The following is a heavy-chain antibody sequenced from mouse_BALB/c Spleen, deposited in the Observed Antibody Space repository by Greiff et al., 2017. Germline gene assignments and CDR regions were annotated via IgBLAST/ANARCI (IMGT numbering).Heavy chain of an antibody. CDR2: ISSGGGST. CDR1: GFAFSSYD. CDR3: ARGTAFGY. Sequence: EVKLQESGGGLVKPGGSLKLSCAASGFAFSSYDMSWVRQTPEKRLEWVAYISSGGGSTYYPDTVKGRFTISRDNAKNTLYLQMSSLKSEDTAMYYCARGTAFGYWGQGTTLTVSS. V-gene: IGHV5-12-1*01. J-gene: IGHJ2*01. D-gene: IGHD1-2*01.